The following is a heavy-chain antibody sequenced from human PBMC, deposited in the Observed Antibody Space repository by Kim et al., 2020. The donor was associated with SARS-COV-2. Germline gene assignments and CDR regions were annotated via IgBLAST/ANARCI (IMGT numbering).Heavy chain of an antibody. V-gene: IGHV5-51*01. CDR1: GYSFTNYW. CDR3: ARAPPYYDILTGYYRWYYFDY. J-gene: IGHJ4*02. Sequence: GESLKISCKGSGYSFTNYWIGWVRQMPGKGLEWMGIIYPGDYDTRYSPSFQGQVTISADKSISTAYLQWSSLKASDTAMYYCARAPPYYDILTGYYRWYYFDYWGQGTLVTVSS. CDR2: IYPGDYDT. D-gene: IGHD3-9*01.